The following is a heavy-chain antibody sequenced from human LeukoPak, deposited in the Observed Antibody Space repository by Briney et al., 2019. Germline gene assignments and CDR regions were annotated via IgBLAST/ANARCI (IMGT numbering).Heavy chain of an antibody. CDR3: ARDQPTTVTLDY. Sequence: SETLSLTCTVSGASITIYYWNWIRQPPGKGLEWIGYIHNSGSTNYNPSLKSRVTISMDTSKNQFSLKLRSVTAADTAVYYCARDQPTTVTLDYWGQGTLVTVSS. D-gene: IGHD4-17*01. CDR1: GASITIYY. CDR2: IHNSGST. J-gene: IGHJ4*02. V-gene: IGHV4-59*01.